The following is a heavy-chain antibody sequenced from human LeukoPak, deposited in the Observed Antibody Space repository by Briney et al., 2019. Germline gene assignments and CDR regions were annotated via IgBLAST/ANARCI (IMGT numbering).Heavy chain of an antibody. D-gene: IGHD1-7*01. V-gene: IGHV4-31*03. Sequence: MTSETLSLTCTVSGGSISSGGYYWSWIRQHPGKGLEWIGYMYYSGSTYYNPSLKSRVTISVDTSKNQFSLKLSSVTAADTAVYYCARGRTYYYYYYGMDVWGQGTTVTVSS. J-gene: IGHJ6*02. CDR1: GGSISSGGYY. CDR2: MYYSGST. CDR3: ARGRTYYYYYYGMDV.